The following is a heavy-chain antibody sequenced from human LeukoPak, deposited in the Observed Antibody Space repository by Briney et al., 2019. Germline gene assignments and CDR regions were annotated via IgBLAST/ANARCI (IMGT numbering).Heavy chain of an antibody. J-gene: IGHJ6*02. CDR1: GFTLSSYA. CDR2: ISYDGSNK. CDR3: ARARIAARPYYYYGMDV. Sequence: GGSLRLSCAASGFTLSSYAMHWVRQAPGKGLEWVAVISYDGSNKYYADSVKGRFTISRDNSKNTLYLQMNSLRAEDTAVYYCARARIAARPYYYYGMDVWGQGTTVTVSS. V-gene: IGHV3-30-3*01. D-gene: IGHD6-6*01.